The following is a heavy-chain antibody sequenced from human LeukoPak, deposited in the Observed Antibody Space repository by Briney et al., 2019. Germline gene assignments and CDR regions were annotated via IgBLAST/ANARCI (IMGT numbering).Heavy chain of an antibody. J-gene: IGHJ4*02. Sequence: GGSLRLSCTASGFTFGDYAMSWFRQAPGKGLEWVGFIRSKAYGGTTEYAASVKGRFTISRDDSKSIAYLQMNSLKTEDTAVYYCTREGHDILTGYYMTIDYWGQGTLVTVSS. V-gene: IGHV3-49*03. CDR3: TREGHDILTGYYMTIDY. CDR1: GFTFGDYA. CDR2: IRSKAYGGTT. D-gene: IGHD3-9*01.